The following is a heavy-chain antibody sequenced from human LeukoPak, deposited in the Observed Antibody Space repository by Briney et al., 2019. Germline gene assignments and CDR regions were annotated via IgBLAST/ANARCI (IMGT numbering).Heavy chain of an antibody. J-gene: IGHJ5*02. CDR2: ISAYNGNT. V-gene: IGHV1-18*04. CDR1: GYTFTGYY. Sequence: ASVKVSCKASGYTFTGYYMHWVRQAPGQGLEWMGWISAYNGNTNYAQKLQGRVTMTTDTSTSTAYMELRSLRSDDTAVYYCARVIAAAGFNWFDPWGQGTLVTVSS. CDR3: ARVIAAAGFNWFDP. D-gene: IGHD6-13*01.